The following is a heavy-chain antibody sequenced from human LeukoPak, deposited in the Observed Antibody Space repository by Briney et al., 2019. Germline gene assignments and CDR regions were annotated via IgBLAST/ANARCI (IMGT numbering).Heavy chain of an antibody. CDR3: ARSLGYCTNGVCYDLPRY. CDR2: INHSGST. D-gene: IGHD2-8*01. Sequence: SETLSLTCAVYGGSFSGYYWSWIRQPPGKGLGWIGEINHSGSTNYNPSLKSRVTISVDTSKNQFSLKLSSVTAADTAVYYCARSLGYCTNGVCYDLPRYWGQGTLVTVSS. CDR1: GGSFSGYY. J-gene: IGHJ4*02. V-gene: IGHV4-34*01.